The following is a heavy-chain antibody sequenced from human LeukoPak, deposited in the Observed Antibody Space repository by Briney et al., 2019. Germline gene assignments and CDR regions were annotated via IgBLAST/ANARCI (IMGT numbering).Heavy chain of an antibody. V-gene: IGHV3-48*01. CDR3: ARDRSGSYHTFDY. J-gene: IGHJ4*02. Sequence: GGSLTLSCAASGFTFSSYNIHWVRQAPGKGLEWLSYITSSSTIYYADSVKGRFTISRDNAKNSLYLQMNSLRAEDTAVYFCARDRSGSYHTFDYWGQGTLVTVSS. CDR2: ITSSSTI. D-gene: IGHD1-26*01. CDR1: GFTFSSYN.